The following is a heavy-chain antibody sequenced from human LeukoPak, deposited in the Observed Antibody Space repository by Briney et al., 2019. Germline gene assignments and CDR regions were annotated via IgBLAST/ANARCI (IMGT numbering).Heavy chain of an antibody. D-gene: IGHD3-3*01. CDR2: MSYRGST. CDR1: GGSISSYS. Sequence: SETLSLTCTVSGGSISSYSWNWIRQPPGRGLEWIGYMSYRGSTNFNPSLRSRVTMSLDTSKNHFSLKLSSVTAADTAVYYCARDLSGFWSGSHMDVWGKGTTVTVSS. V-gene: IGHV4-59*12. CDR3: ARDLSGFWSGSHMDV. J-gene: IGHJ6*03.